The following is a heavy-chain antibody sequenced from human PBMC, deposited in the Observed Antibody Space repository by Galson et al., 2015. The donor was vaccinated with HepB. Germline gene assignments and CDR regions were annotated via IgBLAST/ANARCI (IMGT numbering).Heavy chain of an antibody. J-gene: IGHJ4*02. D-gene: IGHD3-10*01. V-gene: IGHV4-31*03. Sequence: TLSLTCTVSGGSISSGGYYWTWIRQLPGKGLEWIGYISYSGSTYYNPSLKSRVTISVDTSKNQFSLKLSSVAAADTAVYYCATSSMVQGLDWGQGTLVACSS. CDR2: ISYSGST. CDR3: ATSSMVQGLD. CDR1: GGSISSGGYY.